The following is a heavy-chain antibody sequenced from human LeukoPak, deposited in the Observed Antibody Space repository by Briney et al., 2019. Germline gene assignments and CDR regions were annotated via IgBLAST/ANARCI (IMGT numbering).Heavy chain of an antibody. CDR3: ARGPPPRYSTSWFDY. CDR1: GFTFSGCW. V-gene: IGHV3-7*05. J-gene: IGHJ5*01. D-gene: IGHD6-13*01. Sequence: GGSLRLSCAASGFTFSGCWMSWVRQAPGKGLEWVASIKQDGSEKYYVDSVRGRFTISRDNANNSLNLQMDSLRAEDMAVYYCARGPPPRYSTSWFDYWGQGTLVTVSS. CDR2: IKQDGSEK.